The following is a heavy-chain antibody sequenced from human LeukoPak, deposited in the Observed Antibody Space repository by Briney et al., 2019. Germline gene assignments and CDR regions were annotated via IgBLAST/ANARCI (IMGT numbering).Heavy chain of an antibody. CDR3: ARDRSTPYGMDV. V-gene: IGHV3-30-3*01. CDR2: ISYDGSNK. J-gene: IGHJ6*02. D-gene: IGHD2-2*01. CDR1: GFTSSSYA. Sequence: GGSLRLSCAASGFTSSSYAMHWVRQAPGKGLEWVAVISYDGSNKYYADSVKGRSTISRDNSKNTLYLQMNSLRAEDTAVYYCARDRSTPYGMDVWGQGTTVTVSS.